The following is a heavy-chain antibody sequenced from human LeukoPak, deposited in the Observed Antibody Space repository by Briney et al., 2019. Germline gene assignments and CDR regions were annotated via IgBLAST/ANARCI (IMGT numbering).Heavy chain of an antibody. CDR2: ISSSGSTI. J-gene: IGHJ5*02. Sequence: GGSLRLSCAASGFTFSDYYMSWIRQAPGKGLEWVSYISSSGSTIYYADSVKGRFTISRNNAKNSLYLQMNSLRAEDTAVYYCARDRDYGSGSNWFDPWGQGTLVTVSS. D-gene: IGHD3-10*01. V-gene: IGHV3-11*01. CDR3: ARDRDYGSGSNWFDP. CDR1: GFTFSDYY.